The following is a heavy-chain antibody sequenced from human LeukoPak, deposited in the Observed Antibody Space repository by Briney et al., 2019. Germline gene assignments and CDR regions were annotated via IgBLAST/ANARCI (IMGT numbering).Heavy chain of an antibody. V-gene: IGHV6-1*01. CDR1: GDSVSSNSAA. J-gene: IGHJ4*02. Sequence: SQTLSLTCAISGDSVSSNSAAWNWIRQSPSRGLEWLGRTYYRSNWYNDYALSVKSRITISADTSKNQFSLQLNSVTAADTAVYYCAKDEGDGLRYFDWPTDWGQGTLVTVSS. CDR2: TYYRSNWYN. D-gene: IGHD3-9*01. CDR3: AKDEGDGLRYFDWPTD.